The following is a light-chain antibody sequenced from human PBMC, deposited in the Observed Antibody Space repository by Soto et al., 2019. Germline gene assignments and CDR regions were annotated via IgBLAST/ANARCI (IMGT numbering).Light chain of an antibody. CDR2: ATS. J-gene: IGKJ5*01. Sequence: EIVLTQSPGALSLSPGERATLSCRASQSVSSGYLAWYQQKPGQAPRLLFFATSRRATGIPDRFSCSGDGTAFTLTISRLEPEDVAVYYCKQYGSAPPITFGAGTRLEIK. CDR3: KQYGSAPPIT. CDR1: QSVSSGY. V-gene: IGKV3-20*01.